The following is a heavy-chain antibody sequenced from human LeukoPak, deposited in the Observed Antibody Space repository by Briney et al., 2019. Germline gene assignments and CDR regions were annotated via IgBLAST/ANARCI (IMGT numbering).Heavy chain of an antibody. D-gene: IGHD5-18*01. CDR1: GFTFSDYY. CDR3: AKDGSGIQLWGGGYYFDY. Sequence: GGSLRLSCAASGFTFSDYYMSWIRQAPGKGLEWVSAISGSGGSTYYADSVKGRFTISRDNSKNTLYLQMNSLRAEDTAVYYCAKDGSGIQLWGGGYYFDYWGQGTLVTVSS. CDR2: ISGSGGST. J-gene: IGHJ4*02. V-gene: IGHV3-23*01.